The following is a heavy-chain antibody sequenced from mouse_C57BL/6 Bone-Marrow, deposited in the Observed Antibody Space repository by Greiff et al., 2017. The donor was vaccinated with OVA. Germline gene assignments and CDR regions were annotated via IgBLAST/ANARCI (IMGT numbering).Heavy chain of an antibody. Sequence: EVLLVESEGGLVQPGSSMKLSCTASGFTFSDYYMPWVRQVPEKGLEWVANINYDGSSTYYLDTLKSRFIISRDNAKNMLYLQMSSLKSEDTATYYCARDRYGYYLWYFDYWGQGTTLTVSS. J-gene: IGHJ2*01. CDR1: GFTFSDYY. D-gene: IGHD2-3*01. CDR3: ARDRYGYYLWYFDY. CDR2: INYDGSST. V-gene: IGHV5-16*01.